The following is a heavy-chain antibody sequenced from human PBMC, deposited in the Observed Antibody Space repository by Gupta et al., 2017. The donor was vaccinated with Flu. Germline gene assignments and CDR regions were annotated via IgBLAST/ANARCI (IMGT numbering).Heavy chain of an antibody. CDR3: ARHVSNTWPSDY. Sequence: QVQLQESGPGLVKPSETLSLTCTVSGASIRSFYWSWIRQPPGKGLEWIGYVHSSGSTKYNPSLKSRVTISVDTSKNQFSLKLSSVAAADTAMYYWARHVSNTWPSDYWGQGTLVTVSS. J-gene: IGHJ4*02. V-gene: IGHV4-59*01. CDR1: GASIRSFY. CDR2: VHSSGST.